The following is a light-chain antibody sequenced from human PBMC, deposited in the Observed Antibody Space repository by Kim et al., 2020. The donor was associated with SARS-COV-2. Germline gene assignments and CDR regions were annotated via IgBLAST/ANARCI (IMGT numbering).Light chain of an antibody. CDR1: QSVLYSSNNKNY. V-gene: IGKV4-1*01. Sequence: ATINCKSSQSVLYSSNNKNYLAWYQQKPGQPPKLLIYWASTRESGVPDRFSGSGSGTDFTLTNSSLQAEDVAVYYCQQYYSTPPTFGGGTKVDIK. CDR3: QQYYSTPPT. CDR2: WAS. J-gene: IGKJ4*01.